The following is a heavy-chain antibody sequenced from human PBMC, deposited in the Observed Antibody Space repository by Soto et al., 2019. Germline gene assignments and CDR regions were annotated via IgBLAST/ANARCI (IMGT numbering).Heavy chain of an antibody. V-gene: IGHV3-21*01. CDR3: ARDPNYYGSGSYYKDNWFDP. Sequence: PGGSLRLSCAASGLTFSSYSMNWVRQAPGKGLEWVSSISSSSSYIYYADSVKGRFTISRDNAKNSLYLQVNSLRAEDTAVYYCARDPNYYGSGSYYKDNWFDPWGQGTLVTVSS. CDR1: GLTFSSYS. CDR2: ISSSSSYI. D-gene: IGHD3-10*01. J-gene: IGHJ5*02.